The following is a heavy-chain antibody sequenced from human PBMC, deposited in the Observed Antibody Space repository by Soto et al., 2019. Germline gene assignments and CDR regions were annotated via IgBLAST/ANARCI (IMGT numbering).Heavy chain of an antibody. CDR2: ISGGGGST. CDR3: PKGRDYDDSYFDY. CDR1: GFTFSSYA. D-gene: IGHD4-17*01. V-gene: IGHV3-23*01. J-gene: IGHJ4*02. Sequence: EVQLLESGGGLVQPGGSLRLSCAVSGFTFSSYAMSWVRQAPGKGLEWVSIISGGGGSTYYADSVRGRFIISRDNFRTTRPLQMSRLRAEATAVYYCPKGRDYDDSYFDYWGQGTLVTVAS.